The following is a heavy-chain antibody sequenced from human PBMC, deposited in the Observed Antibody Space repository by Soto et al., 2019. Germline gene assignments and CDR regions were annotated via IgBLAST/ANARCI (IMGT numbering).Heavy chain of an antibody. J-gene: IGHJ4*02. CDR3: ARRGRGAGTFFG. CDR2: IYYSGST. CDR1: GGSISSSSYY. V-gene: IGHV4-39*01. Sequence: PSETLSLTCTVSGGSISSSSYYWGWIRQPPGKGLEWIGSIYYSGSTYYNPSLKSRVTISVDTSKNQFSLKLSSVTAADTAVYYCARRGRGAGTFFGWGQGTLVTVSS. D-gene: IGHD1-7*01.